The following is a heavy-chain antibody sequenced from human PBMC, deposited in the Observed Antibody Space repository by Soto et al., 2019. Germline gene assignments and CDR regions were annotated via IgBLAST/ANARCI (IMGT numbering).Heavy chain of an antibody. CDR3: ARDYFDSSDYTTNWFDP. D-gene: IGHD3-22*01. CDR1: GDSISNSRFY. CDR2: IYHTGNA. J-gene: IGHJ5*02. V-gene: IGHV4-39*01. Sequence: QLQLKESGPGLVKSSETLSLTCSVSGDSISNSRFYWAWIRQPPGEGLEWIGSIYHTGNAYYNPSLKSRFTIFVATSKNPFSLKLTSVTAADTALYYCARDYFDSSDYTTNWFDPWGQGALVTVSS.